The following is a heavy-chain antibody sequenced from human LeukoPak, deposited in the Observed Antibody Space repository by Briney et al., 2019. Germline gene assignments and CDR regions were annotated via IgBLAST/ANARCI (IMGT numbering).Heavy chain of an antibody. Sequence: SETLSLTCTVSGDSISSHYWGWIRQPPGKGLEWIGYLYGSGSTKANPSLESRVTLSADTSKNQFSLRLSSVTAADTAVYYCATIKRGDIFGYFDFWGQGILVAVSS. D-gene: IGHD5-18*01. CDR3: ATIKRGDIFGYFDF. V-gene: IGHV4-59*11. CDR2: LYGSGST. J-gene: IGHJ4*02. CDR1: GDSISSHY.